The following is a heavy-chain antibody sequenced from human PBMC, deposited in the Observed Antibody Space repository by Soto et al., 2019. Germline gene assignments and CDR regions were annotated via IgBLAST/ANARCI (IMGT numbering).Heavy chain of an antibody. CDR3: ASSITMIVGAPGTFDI. CDR2: ISSSSSYI. D-gene: IGHD3-22*01. Sequence: GGSLRLSCAASGFTFSSYSMNWVRQAPGKGLEWVSSISSSSSYIYYADSVKGRFTISRDNAKNSLYLQMNSLRAEDTAVYYCASSITMIVGAPGTFDIWGQGTMVTVSS. V-gene: IGHV3-21*01. CDR1: GFTFSSYS. J-gene: IGHJ3*02.